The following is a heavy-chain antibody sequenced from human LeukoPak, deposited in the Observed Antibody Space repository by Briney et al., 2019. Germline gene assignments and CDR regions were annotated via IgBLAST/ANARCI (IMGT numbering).Heavy chain of an antibody. CDR2: INHSGST. V-gene: IGHV4-34*01. CDR1: GGSFSGYY. J-gene: IGHJ4*02. CDR3: ARILWYFDY. D-gene: IGHD3-10*01. Sequence: SETLSLXCAVYGGSFSGYYWSWIRQPPGKGLEWIGEINHSGSTNYNPSLKSRVTISVDTSKNQFSLKLSSVTAADTAVYYCARILWYFDYWGQGTLVTVSS.